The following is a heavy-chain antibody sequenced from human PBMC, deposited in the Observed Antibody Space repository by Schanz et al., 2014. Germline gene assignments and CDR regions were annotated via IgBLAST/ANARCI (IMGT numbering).Heavy chain of an antibody. J-gene: IGHJ4*02. D-gene: IGHD4-17*01. CDR2: INPSGGST. CDR1: GYTFTSYY. Sequence: QAQLVQSGAEVKKPGASVKVSCKASGYTFTSYYMHWVRQAPGQGLEWMGIINPSGGSTSYAQKFQARVPMTRDTSLKTAYMEMTDLKFEDAGLYYCAIHYGDRPLWGQGTLIAVSS. V-gene: IGHV1-46*01. CDR3: AIHYGDRPL.